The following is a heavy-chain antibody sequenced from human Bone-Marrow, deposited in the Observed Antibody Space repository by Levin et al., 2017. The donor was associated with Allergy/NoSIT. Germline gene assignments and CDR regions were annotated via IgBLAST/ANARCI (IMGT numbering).Heavy chain of an antibody. Sequence: PGGSLRLSCVASGFSFSSYAMSWVRQAPGKGLEWVSAITDSGSSTFYADSVKGRFTISRDNSKNTLYLQVNSLRADDTAVYYCAKEVTQYYFDYWGQGTLVTVSS. CDR3: AKEVTQYYFDY. CDR2: ITDSGSST. D-gene: IGHD2-21*02. V-gene: IGHV3-23*01. J-gene: IGHJ4*02. CDR1: GFSFSSYA.